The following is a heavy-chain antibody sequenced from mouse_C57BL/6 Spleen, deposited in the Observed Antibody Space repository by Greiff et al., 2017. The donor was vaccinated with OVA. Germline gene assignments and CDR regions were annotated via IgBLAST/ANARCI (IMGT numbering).Heavy chain of an antibody. V-gene: IGHV5-4*01. CDR1: GFTFSSYA. CDR2: MSDGGSYT. Sequence: DVMLVESGGGLVKPGGSLKLSCAASGFTFSSYAMSWVRQTPEKRLEWVATMSDGGSYTYYPDNGKGRFTISRDNAKNNLYLQMSHLKSEDTAMYYCARDSHYGSSYDYFDYWGQGTTLTVSS. D-gene: IGHD1-1*01. CDR3: ARDSHYGSSYDYFDY. J-gene: IGHJ2*01.